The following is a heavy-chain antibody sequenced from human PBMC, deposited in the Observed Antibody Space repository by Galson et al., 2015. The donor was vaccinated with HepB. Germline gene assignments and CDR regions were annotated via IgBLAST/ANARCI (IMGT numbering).Heavy chain of an antibody. Sequence: SVKVSCKASGYTFTSYGISWVRQAPGQGLEWMGWISAYNGNTNYAQKLQGRVTMTTDTSTSTAYMELRSLRSDDTAVYYCARLVLRYFDWLGVGWFDPWGQGTLVTVSS. CDR1: GYTFTSYG. CDR3: ARLVLRYFDWLGVGWFDP. D-gene: IGHD3-9*01. V-gene: IGHV1-18*04. J-gene: IGHJ5*02. CDR2: ISAYNGNT.